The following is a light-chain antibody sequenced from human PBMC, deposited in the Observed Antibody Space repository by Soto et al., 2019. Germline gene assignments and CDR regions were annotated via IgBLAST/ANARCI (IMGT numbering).Light chain of an antibody. J-gene: IGKJ4*01. V-gene: IGKV3-15*01. CDR1: QSITSD. CDR2: GAS. Sequence: EEVMTQSPATLSLSPGETATLSCRTSQSITSDLAWYQQKPGQAPRLLIYGASARATGIPAMFSGSGSGTVFTLTISRLHSEDVAFYYCQQYNHWPLTFGGGTKVEIK. CDR3: QQYNHWPLT.